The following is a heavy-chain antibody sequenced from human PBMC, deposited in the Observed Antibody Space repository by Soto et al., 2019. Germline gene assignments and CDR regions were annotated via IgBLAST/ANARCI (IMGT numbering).Heavy chain of an antibody. CDR1: GFTFSSYG. CDR2: IWYDGSNK. CDR3: ARDQDYDSSGYYSPYFDY. Sequence: HPGGSLRLSCAASGFTFSSYGMHWARKAPGKGLEWVAVIWYDGSNKYYADSVKGRFTISRDNSKNTLYLQMNSLRAEDTAVYYCARDQDYDSSGYYSPYFDYWGQGTLVTVPS. D-gene: IGHD3-22*01. V-gene: IGHV3-33*01. J-gene: IGHJ4*02.